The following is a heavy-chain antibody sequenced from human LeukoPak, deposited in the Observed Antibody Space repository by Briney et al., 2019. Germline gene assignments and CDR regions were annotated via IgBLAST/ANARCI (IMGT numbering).Heavy chain of an antibody. CDR1: GASISSGSNY. D-gene: IGHD3-10*01. Sequence: PSETLSLTCSVSGASISSGSNYWGWIRQPPGKTLEWIGSIYSSGSTYYNPSLKSRVIIIIDTPKNHFSLTLSSVTAADTAVYYCARDGSGSYYEFDYWGQGTLVTVSS. J-gene: IGHJ4*02. V-gene: IGHV4-39*07. CDR3: ARDGSGSYYEFDY. CDR2: IYSSGST.